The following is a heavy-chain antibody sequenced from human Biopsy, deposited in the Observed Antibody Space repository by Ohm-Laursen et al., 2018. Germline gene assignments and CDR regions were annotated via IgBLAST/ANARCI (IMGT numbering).Heavy chain of an antibody. CDR1: DFTFADYA. J-gene: IGHJ6*02. D-gene: IGHD3-10*01. CDR3: VKDIGRYFYGMDV. Sequence: LSLTCAASDFTFADYAMSWVRQRPGKGLEWVSGITWNSGHIAYADSVKGRFTISRDNAKNVLWLQMNSLRVDDTAMYYCVKDIGRYFYGMDVWGQGTTVTVSS. CDR2: ITWNSGHI. V-gene: IGHV3-9*01.